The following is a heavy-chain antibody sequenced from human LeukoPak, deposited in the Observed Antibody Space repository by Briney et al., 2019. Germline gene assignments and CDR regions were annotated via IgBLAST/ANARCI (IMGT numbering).Heavy chain of an antibody. CDR2: ISAYNGNT. CDR1: GYTFTSYD. Sequence: ASVKVSCKASGYTFTSYDISWVRQAPGQGLEWMGWISAYNGNTNYAQKLQGRVTMTTDTSTSTAYMELRSLRSDDTAVYYCARDHCSSTSCSSTPTNWFDPWGQGTLVTVSS. D-gene: IGHD2-2*01. J-gene: IGHJ5*02. CDR3: ARDHCSSTSCSSTPTNWFDP. V-gene: IGHV1-18*01.